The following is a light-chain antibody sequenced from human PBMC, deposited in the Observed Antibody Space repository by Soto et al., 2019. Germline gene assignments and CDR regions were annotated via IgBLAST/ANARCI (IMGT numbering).Light chain of an antibody. Sequence: DIQMTQSPSTLSASVGDRVTITCRPSQSVSTWLAWYRQKPGEAPNLLIYDASTLESGVPSRFSGSGSGTEFTLTISSLQPDDFATYYCQQYNLAFGQGTKV. J-gene: IGKJ1*01. CDR1: QSVSTW. CDR2: DAS. CDR3: QQYNLA. V-gene: IGKV1-5*01.